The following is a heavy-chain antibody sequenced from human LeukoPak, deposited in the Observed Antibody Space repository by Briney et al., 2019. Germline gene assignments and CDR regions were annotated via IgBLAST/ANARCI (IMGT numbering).Heavy chain of an antibody. CDR1: GFTFSSYS. V-gene: IGHV3-21*01. J-gene: IGHJ4*02. CDR2: ISSSSYI. D-gene: IGHD5-18*01. CDR3: AKTVYSYGSQPFDY. Sequence: GGSLRLSCTASGFTFSSYSMNWVRQAPGKGLEWVSSISSSSYIYYADSVKGRFTISRDNSKNTLYLQMNSLRAEDTAVYYCAKTVYSYGSQPFDYWGQGTLVTVSS.